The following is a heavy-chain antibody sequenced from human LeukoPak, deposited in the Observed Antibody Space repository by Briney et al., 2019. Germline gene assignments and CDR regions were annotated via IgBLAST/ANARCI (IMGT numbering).Heavy chain of an antibody. CDR2: INHSGNT. CDR1: GGSFSGYY. D-gene: IGHD2-15*01. CDR3: AGGSGHFQDAFEI. V-gene: IGHV4-34*01. J-gene: IGHJ3*02. Sequence: PSETLSLTCAVYGGSFSGYYWTWIRQPPGKGLEWIGEINHSGNTNYNSSLKSRVSISVDTSTSQFSLKLDSVTAADTALYYCAGGSGHFQDAFEIWGQGTMVTVSS.